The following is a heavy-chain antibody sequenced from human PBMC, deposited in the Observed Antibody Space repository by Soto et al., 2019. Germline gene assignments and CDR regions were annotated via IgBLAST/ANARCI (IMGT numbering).Heavy chain of an antibody. V-gene: IGHV3-53*01. CDR3: ARGDGYNYFDY. CDR1: GFTVSSFY. D-gene: IGHD2-21*01. CDR2: FYISGNT. Sequence: GSLRLSCAASGFTVSSFYMSWVRQAPGKGLEWVSVFYISGNTYYADPVRGRFTISRDSSKNMLYLQMNSLRAEDTAVYYCARGDGYNYFDYWGQGTLVTVSS. J-gene: IGHJ4*02.